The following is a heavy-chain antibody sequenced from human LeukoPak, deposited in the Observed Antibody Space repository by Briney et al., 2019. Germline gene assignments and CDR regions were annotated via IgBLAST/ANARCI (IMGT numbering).Heavy chain of an antibody. CDR2: IKDDGNEQ. CDR1: GFIFSSYW. CDR3: ARDPYFDTFDM. J-gene: IGHJ3*02. D-gene: IGHD3-3*01. V-gene: IGHV3-7*01. Sequence: TGGSLRLLRVASGFIFSSYWMSWVRQAPGKGLEWVANIKDDGNEQNYVDSVRGRFTIFRDNAKNSLYLQMNRLRVEETAMYNCARDPYFDTFDMWGQGTMVTVSS.